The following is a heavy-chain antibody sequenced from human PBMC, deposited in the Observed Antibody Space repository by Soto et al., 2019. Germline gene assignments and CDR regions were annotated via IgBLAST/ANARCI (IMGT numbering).Heavy chain of an antibody. D-gene: IGHD1-26*01. CDR1: GYLFTSCG. V-gene: IGHV1-18*01. J-gene: IGHJ4*02. Sequence: QVQLVQSGAEVKKPGASVTVSCKPSGYLFTSCGISWVRQAPGQGLEWMGWSSVYNGKTEYAQRFQGRGTVTTDTFTSTAHMELRSLRSDDTAIYYCVVGLSGSKTFDAWGQGTLVTVSS. CDR3: VVGLSGSKTFDA. CDR2: SSVYNGKT.